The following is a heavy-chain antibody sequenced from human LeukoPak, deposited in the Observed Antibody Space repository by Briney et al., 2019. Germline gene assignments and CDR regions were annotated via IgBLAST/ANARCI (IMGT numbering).Heavy chain of an antibody. CDR1: GYTFTSYY. J-gene: IGHJ6*03. CDR2: INPSGGST. Sequence: GASVKVSCKASGYTFTSYYMNWVRQAPGQGLEWMGIINPSGGSTSYAQKFQGRVTMTRDMSTSTVYMELSSLRSEDTAVYNCARDRTVTTYYYYYMDVWGKGTTVTVSS. D-gene: IGHD4-17*01. V-gene: IGHV1-46*01. CDR3: ARDRTVTTYYYYYMDV.